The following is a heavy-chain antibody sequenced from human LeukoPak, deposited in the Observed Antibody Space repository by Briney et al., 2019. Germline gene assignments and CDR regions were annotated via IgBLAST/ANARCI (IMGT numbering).Heavy chain of an antibody. J-gene: IGHJ4*02. CDR1: GGSFSGYY. CDR2: INHSGST. CDR3: ARTPVLRFLEWLSNYFDY. D-gene: IGHD3-3*01. V-gene: IGHV4-34*01. Sequence: SETLSLTCAVYGGSFSGYYGSWIRQPPGKGLEWIGEINHSGSTNYNPSLKSRVTISVDTSKNQFSLKLSSVTAADTAVYYCARTPVLRFLEWLSNYFDYWGQGTLVTVSS.